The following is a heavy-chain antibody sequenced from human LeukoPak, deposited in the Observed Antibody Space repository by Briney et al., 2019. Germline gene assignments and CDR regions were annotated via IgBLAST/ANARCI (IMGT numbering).Heavy chain of an antibody. J-gene: IGHJ6*02. V-gene: IGHV1-18*01. CDR2: ISAYNGNT. CDR3: ARDLGQWLVYYYYGMDV. Sequence: GASVKVSCKASGGTFSSYAISWVRQAPGQGLEWMGWISAYNGNTNYAQKLQGRVTMTTDTSTSTAYMELRSLRSDDTAVYYCARDLGQWLVYYYYGMDVWGQGTTVTVSS. CDR1: GGTFSSYA. D-gene: IGHD6-19*01.